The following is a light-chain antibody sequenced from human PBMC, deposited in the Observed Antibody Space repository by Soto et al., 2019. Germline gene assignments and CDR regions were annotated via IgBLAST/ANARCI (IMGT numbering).Light chain of an antibody. CDR1: SGDVGGYNY. CDR2: DVS. V-gene: IGLV2-14*01. J-gene: IGLJ2*01. Sequence: QSALTQPASVSGSPGQSITISCTGTSGDVGGYNYVSWYQQHPGKAPKLMIYDVSNRPSGVSNRFSGPKSGNTASLTISGLQAEDEADYYCSSYTSSSTPVVFGGGTKVTVL. CDR3: SSYTSSSTPVV.